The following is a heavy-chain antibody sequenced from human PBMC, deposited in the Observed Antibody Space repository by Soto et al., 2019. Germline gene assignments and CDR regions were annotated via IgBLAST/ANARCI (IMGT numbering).Heavy chain of an antibody. V-gene: IGHV4-31*02. D-gene: IGHD4-17*01. CDR3: ARHQWDYEIYYGIDV. J-gene: IGHJ6*02. Sequence: WIWIRQHPGKGLEWIGHIYYSGTTDYNPSLKSRALISVDTSKNHFSLKLSSVTAADTAVYYCARHQWDYEIYYGIDVWGQGTTVTVSS. CDR2: IYYSGTT.